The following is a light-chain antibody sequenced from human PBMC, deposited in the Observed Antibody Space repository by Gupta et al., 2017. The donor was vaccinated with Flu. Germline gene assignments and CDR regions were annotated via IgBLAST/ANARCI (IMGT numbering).Light chain of an antibody. CDR2: GNK. CDR1: SSNIGAGYD. CDR3: QSYDSTFYV. Sequence: SLLSQPPSEPGAPGLSITISCTGSSSNIGAGYDVHWYQQLPGTAPKLLIYGNKKRPSGVPDRFSGSKSGTSASLAITGLQAEDEGDYYCQSYDSTFYVFGTGTTVTVL. V-gene: IGLV1-40*01. J-gene: IGLJ1*01.